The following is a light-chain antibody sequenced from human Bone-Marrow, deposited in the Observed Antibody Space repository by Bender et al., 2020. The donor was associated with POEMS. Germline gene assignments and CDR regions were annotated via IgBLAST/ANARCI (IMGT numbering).Light chain of an antibody. CDR2: EGS. J-gene: IGLJ3*02. Sequence: QSALTQAASVSGSPGQSITIFCTGTSSDIGNYNLVSWFQHHPGKAPKLLIYEGSQRPSGVSNRFSGSKSANTASLTISGLQAEDEADYYCCSFAGRTTWVFGGGTKLTVL. CDR3: CSFAGRTTWV. CDR1: SSDIGNYNL. V-gene: IGLV2-23*01.